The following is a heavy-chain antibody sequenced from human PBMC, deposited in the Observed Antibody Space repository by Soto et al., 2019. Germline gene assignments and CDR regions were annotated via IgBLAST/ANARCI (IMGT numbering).Heavy chain of an antibody. CDR3: AASIFYYGMDV. J-gene: IGHJ6*02. Sequence: GESLKISCKGSGYTFTNYWIGWVRQMPGKGLEWMGVIYPGDSDTKYNPSFQGQVTISADKSITTTYLRWTSLKASDTAIYYCAASIFYYGMDVWGQGTTVTVSS. CDR1: GYTFTNYW. V-gene: IGHV5-51*01. CDR2: IYPGDSDT.